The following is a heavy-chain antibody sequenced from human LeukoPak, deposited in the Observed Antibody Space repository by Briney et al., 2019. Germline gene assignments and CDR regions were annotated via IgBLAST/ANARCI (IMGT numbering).Heavy chain of an antibody. D-gene: IGHD5-24*01. Sequence: GGSLRFSCVASGFPVSSYWMTWVRKAPGKGLEWVANIKQDGSKKSYVDSVKGRFTISRDNAKNSLYLQMNSLRAEDTAIYYCTRVGYIDEGIDYWGQGTLVTVSS. CDR1: GFPVSSYW. CDR3: TRVGYIDEGIDY. J-gene: IGHJ4*02. CDR2: IKQDGSKK. V-gene: IGHV3-7*04.